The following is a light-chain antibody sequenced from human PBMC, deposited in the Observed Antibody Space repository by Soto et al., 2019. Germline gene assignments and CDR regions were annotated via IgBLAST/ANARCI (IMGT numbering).Light chain of an antibody. CDR1: QSVSSSY. CDR2: GAS. V-gene: IGKV3-20*01. Sequence: EIVLTQSPGTLSLSPGERATLSCRASQSVSSSYLAWYQQKPGQAPRLLIYGASSRATGIPDRFSGSGSGTXXXXXXXXXEXEDFAVYYCQQYRYTFGQGTKLEIK. J-gene: IGKJ2*01. CDR3: QQYRYT.